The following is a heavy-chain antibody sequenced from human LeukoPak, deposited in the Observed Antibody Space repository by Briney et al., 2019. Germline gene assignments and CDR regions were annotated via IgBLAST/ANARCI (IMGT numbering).Heavy chain of an antibody. Sequence: PSETLSLTCTVSGDSMSSYYWNFIRQPAGKGLEWIGRIHTSWTTYYNPSLKSRITISVETSRNQFSLRVNSVTAADTAVYYCARGDYYDGGGRNWFDPWGQGTLVTVSS. CDR2: IHTSWTT. D-gene: IGHD3-16*01. CDR1: GDSMSSYY. V-gene: IGHV4-4*07. CDR3: ARGDYYDGGGRNWFDP. J-gene: IGHJ5*02.